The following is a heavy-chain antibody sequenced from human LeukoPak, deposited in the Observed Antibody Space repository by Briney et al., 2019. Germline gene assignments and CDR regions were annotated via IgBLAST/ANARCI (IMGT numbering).Heavy chain of an antibody. Sequence: PGRSLRLSCAASGFTFSSYAMHWVRQAPGKGLEWVAVISYDGSNKYYADSVKGRFTISRDNSKNTLYLQMNSLRAEDTAVYYCAKLIGRQHYGDYSSFDYWGQGTLVTVSS. CDR2: ISYDGSNK. D-gene: IGHD4-17*01. CDR3: AKLIGRQHYGDYSSFDY. J-gene: IGHJ4*02. CDR1: GFTFSSYA. V-gene: IGHV3-30*04.